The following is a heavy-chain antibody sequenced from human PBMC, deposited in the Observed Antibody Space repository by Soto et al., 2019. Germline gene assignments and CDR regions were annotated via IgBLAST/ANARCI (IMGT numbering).Heavy chain of an antibody. CDR3: ARFQLGDELGYCSGGSCYSSYYYGMDV. J-gene: IGHJ6*02. CDR1: GFTVSSNY. D-gene: IGHD2-15*01. CDR2: IYSGGST. V-gene: IGHV3-53*01. Sequence: HPGGSLRLSCAASGFTVSSNYMSWVRQAPGKGLEWVSVIYSGGSTYYADSVKGRFTISRDNSKNTLYLQMNSLRAEDTAVYYCARFQLGDELGYCSGGSCYSSYYYGMDVWGQGTTVTVSS.